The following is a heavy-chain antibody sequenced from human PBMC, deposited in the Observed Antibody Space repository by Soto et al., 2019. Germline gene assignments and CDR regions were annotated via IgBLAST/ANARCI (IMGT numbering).Heavy chain of an antibody. Sequence: GGSLTLSFAASGFPFSSYAMNWLRQAPWTGLEWVSAISGSGGSTYYADSVKGRFTISRDNAKNTLDLQMNSLRPEDTAVYYCAKDRIRREPLGYWGQGT. J-gene: IGHJ4*02. V-gene: IGHV3-23*01. CDR2: ISGSGGST. CDR3: AKDRIRREPLGY. D-gene: IGHD3-16*01. CDR1: GFPFSSYA.